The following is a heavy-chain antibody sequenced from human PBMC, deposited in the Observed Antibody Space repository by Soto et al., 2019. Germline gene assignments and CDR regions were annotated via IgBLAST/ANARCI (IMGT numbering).Heavy chain of an antibody. CDR3: VGGQYYFDY. V-gene: IGHV3-30*03. CDR2: ISFDGSNT. CDR1: GFPFTTYG. Sequence: QVHLVESGGGVVQPGRSLRLSCAASGFPFTTYGMHWVREGPGKGLEWVAVISFDGSNTYYADSVKGRFTISRDNSKKTLYLQMNSLRPEDMALYYCVGGQYYFDYRGQGTLVTVSS. J-gene: IGHJ4*02. D-gene: IGHD3-10*01.